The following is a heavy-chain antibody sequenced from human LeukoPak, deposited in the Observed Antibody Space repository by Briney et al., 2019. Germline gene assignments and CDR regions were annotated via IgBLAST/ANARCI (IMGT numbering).Heavy chain of an antibody. CDR1: GFTFSSYA. CDR2: ISGSGGST. J-gene: IGHJ3*02. V-gene: IGHV3-23*01. D-gene: IGHD6-13*01. Sequence: PGGSLRLSCAASGFTFSSYAMSWVRQAPGKGLEWVSAISGSGGSTYYADSVKGRFTISRDNSKNTLYLQMNSLRAEDTAVYYCAKHLSRAAAILVAFDIWGQGTMVTVSS. CDR3: AKHLSRAAAILVAFDI.